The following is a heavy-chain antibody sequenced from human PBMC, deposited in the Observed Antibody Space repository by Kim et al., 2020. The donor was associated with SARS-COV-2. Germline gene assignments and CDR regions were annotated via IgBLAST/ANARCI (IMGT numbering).Heavy chain of an antibody. J-gene: IGHJ6*02. CDR3: AREGAYDPRGDYYYYYGMDV. CDR1: GYTFTSYG. V-gene: IGHV1-18*01. Sequence: ASVKVSCKASGYTFTSYGISWVRQAPGQGLEWMGWISAYNGNTNYAQKLQGRVTMTTDTSTSTAYMELRSLRSDDTAVYYCAREGAYDPRGDYYYYYGMDVWGQGTTVTVSS. D-gene: IGHD3-22*01. CDR2: ISAYNGNT.